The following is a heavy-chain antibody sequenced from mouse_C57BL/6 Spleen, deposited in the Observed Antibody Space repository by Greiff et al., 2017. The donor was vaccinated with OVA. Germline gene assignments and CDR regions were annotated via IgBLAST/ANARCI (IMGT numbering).Heavy chain of an antibody. CDR2: IYPRDGST. J-gene: IGHJ1*03. D-gene: IGHD3-3*01. CDR1: GYTFTDHT. CDR3: ARKRDFYWYFDV. Sequence: QVQLQQSDAELVKPGASVKISCKVSGYTFTDHTIHWMKQRPEPGLEWIGYIYPRDGSTKYNEKFKGKATLTADKSSSTAYMQRNSLTSEDSAVYFCARKRDFYWYFDVWGTGTTVTVSS. V-gene: IGHV1-78*01.